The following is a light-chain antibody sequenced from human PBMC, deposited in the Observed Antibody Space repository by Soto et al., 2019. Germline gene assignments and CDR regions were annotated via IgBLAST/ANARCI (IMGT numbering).Light chain of an antibody. J-gene: IGKJ3*01. CDR1: QGIFND. V-gene: IGKV1-17*03. Sequence: DIQMTQSPSAMSASVGDRVTITCRASQGIFNDVAWFQQKPGKVPKRLIFAASTLQSGVPSRFSGHGSGTEFTLTISSQQPEDSSTYYCLQHNSYPFSFGPGTTVDIK. CDR2: AAS. CDR3: LQHNSYPFS.